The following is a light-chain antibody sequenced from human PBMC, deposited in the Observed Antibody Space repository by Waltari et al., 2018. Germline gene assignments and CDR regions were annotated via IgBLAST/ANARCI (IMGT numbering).Light chain of an antibody. Sequence: DIVMTQSPDSLAVSLGETATINCKSSQSVLYSSNNKSYLAWFQQRPGQPPNLLIYWASTRESGVPDRFSGSGSGTEFTLTISNLQVEDVAVYYCQQYFRSPVTFGPGTKVEIK. J-gene: IGKJ3*01. V-gene: IGKV4-1*01. CDR2: WAS. CDR3: QQYFRSPVT. CDR1: QSVLYSSNNKSY.